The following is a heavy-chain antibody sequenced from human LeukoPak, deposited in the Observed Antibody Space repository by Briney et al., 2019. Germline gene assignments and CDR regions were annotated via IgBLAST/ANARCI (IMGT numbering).Heavy chain of an antibody. Sequence: PGGSLRLSCAASGFTFNYYSMCWVRQAPGKGLEWVSSISSSSTYIYFADSVKGRFTISRDNAKNSLYLQMNSLRAEDTAVYYCAKGAGDSGYDYDDYWGQGTLVTVSS. CDR1: GFTFNYYS. CDR2: ISSSSTYI. J-gene: IGHJ4*02. CDR3: AKGAGDSGYDYDDY. D-gene: IGHD5-12*01. V-gene: IGHV3-21*01.